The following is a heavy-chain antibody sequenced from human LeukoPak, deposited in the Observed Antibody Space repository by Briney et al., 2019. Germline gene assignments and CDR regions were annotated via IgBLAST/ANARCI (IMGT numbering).Heavy chain of an antibody. J-gene: IGHJ3*02. CDR3: ARDRGGWYRNDAFGI. CDR1: GFTVSSNY. D-gene: IGHD6-19*01. CDR2: IYSGGST. V-gene: IGHV3-53*01. Sequence: GGSLRLSCAASGFTVSSNYMSWVRQAPGKGLEWVSVIYSGGSTYYADSVKGRFTISRDNSKNTLYLQMNSLRAEDTAVYYCARDRGGWYRNDAFGIWGQGTMVTVSS.